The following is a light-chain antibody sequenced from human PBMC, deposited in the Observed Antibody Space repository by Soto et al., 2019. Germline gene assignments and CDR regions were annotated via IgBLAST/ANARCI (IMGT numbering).Light chain of an antibody. CDR2: WAS. J-gene: IGKJ2*01. CDR3: QQYYSTPYT. V-gene: IGKV4-1*01. Sequence: DFVMTQSPDSLAVSLGERATINCKSSQSVFYDSNKKNYLAWYQQKPGQVPKLLIYWASTREFGVPDRFSGSGSGTDFTLTISSLQAEDVAIYYCQQYYSTPYTFGQGTRLEIK. CDR1: QSVFYDSNKKNY.